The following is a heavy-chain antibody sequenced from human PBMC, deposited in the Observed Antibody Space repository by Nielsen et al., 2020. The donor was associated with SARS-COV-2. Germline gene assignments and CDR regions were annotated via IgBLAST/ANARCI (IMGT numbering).Heavy chain of an antibody. CDR1: GGSISSSSYY. CDR3: ARRGGVGYIAVAGTYFDY. CDR2: IYYSGST. D-gene: IGHD6-19*01. J-gene: IGHJ4*02. V-gene: IGHV4-39*01. Sequence: GSLRLSCTVSGGSISSSSYYWGWIRQPPGKGLEWIGSIYYSGSTYYNPSLKRRVTISVDTSKNQFSLKLSSVTAADTAVYYCARRGGVGYIAVAGTYFDYWGQGTLVTVSS.